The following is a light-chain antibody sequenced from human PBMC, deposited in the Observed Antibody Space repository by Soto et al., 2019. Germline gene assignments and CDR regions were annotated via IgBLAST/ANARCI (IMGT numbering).Light chain of an antibody. CDR3: QQSYSTPPK. V-gene: IGKV1-39*01. CDR2: AAS. CDR1: QSISSY. J-gene: IGKJ1*01. Sequence: DIQMTQSPSSLSASVVDRVTINFRASQSISSYLNWYQQKPGKAPKLLIYAASSLQSGVPSRFSGSGSGTDFTLTISSLQPEDFATYYCQQSYSTPPKFGQGTKGDIK.